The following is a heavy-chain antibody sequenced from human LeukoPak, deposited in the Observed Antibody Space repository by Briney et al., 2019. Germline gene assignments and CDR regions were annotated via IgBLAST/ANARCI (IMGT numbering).Heavy chain of an antibody. CDR3: AKDRLAVAGIFDY. Sequence: SGGSLRLSCAASGFTFSSYAMSWVRQAPGKGLEWVSAISGSGGSTYYADSVKGRFTISRDNSKNTLYLQMNSLRADDTAVYYCAKDRLAVAGIFDYWGQGTLVTVSS. V-gene: IGHV3-23*01. D-gene: IGHD6-19*01. J-gene: IGHJ4*02. CDR1: GFTFSSYA. CDR2: ISGSGGST.